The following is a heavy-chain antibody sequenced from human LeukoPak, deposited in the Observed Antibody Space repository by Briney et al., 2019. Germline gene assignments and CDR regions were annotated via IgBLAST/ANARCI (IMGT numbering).Heavy chain of an antibody. Sequence: SETLSPTCTVSAGSITSYYWSWIRHPPGKGLEWIGSIYYRVSTNFNPSLKTQVTISVEPSRDQLSLKLSSVTAADTAVYYCARAAYCGGDCYSGAFDIWGQGTMVTVSS. D-gene: IGHD2-21*01. CDR1: AGSITSYY. CDR2: IYYRVST. V-gene: IGHV4-59*01. J-gene: IGHJ3*02. CDR3: ARAAYCGGDCYSGAFDI.